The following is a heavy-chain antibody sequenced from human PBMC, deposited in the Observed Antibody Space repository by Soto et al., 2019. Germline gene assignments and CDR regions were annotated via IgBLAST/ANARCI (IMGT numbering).Heavy chain of an antibody. CDR2: IVPLLGTA. CDR3: AREYSSGWSGY. D-gene: IGHD6-19*01. Sequence: QVHLVQSGAEVKKPGSSVKVSCKASGGTFSTSGISWVRQAPGQGLEWVGRIVPLLGTANYAQRFQGRVTITADESTSTAYMELSSLRSEDTDVYYCAREYSSGWSGYWGQGTLVAVSS. CDR1: GGTFSTSG. J-gene: IGHJ4*02. V-gene: IGHV1-69*01.